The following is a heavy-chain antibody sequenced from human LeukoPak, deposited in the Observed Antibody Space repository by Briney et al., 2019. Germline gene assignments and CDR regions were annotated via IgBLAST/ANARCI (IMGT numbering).Heavy chain of an antibody. Sequence: GESLKISFKGSGYSFTSYWIYWVRQMPGKGLEWMGTIDPSDSYTNYSPSFQGHVTISADKSISTAYLQWSSLKASDTAMYYCARSGSTGDFDYWGQGTLVTVSS. V-gene: IGHV5-10-1*01. J-gene: IGHJ4*02. CDR3: ARSGSTGDFDY. D-gene: IGHD3-10*01. CDR1: GYSFTSYW. CDR2: IDPSDSYT.